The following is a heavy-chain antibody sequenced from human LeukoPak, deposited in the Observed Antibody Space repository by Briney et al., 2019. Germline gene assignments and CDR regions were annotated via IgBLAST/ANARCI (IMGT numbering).Heavy chain of an antibody. J-gene: IGHJ4*02. CDR1: GCALSTRGMR. Sequence: SGPALVKPTQTLTLTCTFSGCALSTRGMRVSWIRQPPGKALEWLARIDWEDGKFYSTSLKTRLTISKYTSKNQVALTLTNMDPVATATYYCARCARGYSYGYFDSWGQGTLVTVSS. CDR2: IDWEDGK. CDR3: ARCARGYSYGYFDS. D-gene: IGHD5-18*01. V-gene: IGHV2-70*04.